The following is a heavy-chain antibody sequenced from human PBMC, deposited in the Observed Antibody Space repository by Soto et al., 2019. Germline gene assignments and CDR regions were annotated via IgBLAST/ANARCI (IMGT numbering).Heavy chain of an antibody. CDR1: GFTFENAW. J-gene: IGHJ4*01. CDR2: VRSKAAGGIK. V-gene: IGHV3-15*07. CDR3: TADVSSAPGPSDY. Sequence: PVGSLRLSCVASGFTFENAWMNWVRQAPGKGLEWVGRVRSKAAGGIKHYAAPVNGRFTVSRDDSEGTLYLQMNSLNTEDTAVYYCTADVSSAPGPSDYWGRGTLVTVSS.